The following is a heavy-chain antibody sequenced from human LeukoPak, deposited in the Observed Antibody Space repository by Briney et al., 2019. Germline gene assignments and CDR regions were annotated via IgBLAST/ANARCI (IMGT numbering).Heavy chain of an antibody. J-gene: IGHJ4*02. CDR3: ARSHGGGDY. V-gene: IGHV3-74*01. CDR1: GFTFSSYW. CDR2: INTDGSST. D-gene: IGHD3-16*01. Sequence: GGSLRLSCAASGFTFSSYWMHWVLQAPGKGLVWISRINTDGSSTSYADSVKGRFTISRDNAKNTLYLQMNSLRAEDTAVYYCARSHGGGDYWGQGTLVTVSS.